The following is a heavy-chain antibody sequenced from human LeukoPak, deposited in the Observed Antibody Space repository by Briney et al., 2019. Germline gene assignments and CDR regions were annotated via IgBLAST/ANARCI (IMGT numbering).Heavy chain of an antibody. CDR1: GYTFTSYY. CDR2: INPSGGST. Sequence: ASVKVSCKASGYTFTSYYMHWVRQAPGQGLEWMGIINPSGGSTSYAQKFQGRVTMTRDTSTSTVYMELSSLRSEDTAVYYCARASRPYSSSWYVGPDYWGQGTLVTVSS. J-gene: IGHJ4*02. CDR3: ARASRPYSSSWYVGPDY. V-gene: IGHV1-46*01. D-gene: IGHD6-13*01.